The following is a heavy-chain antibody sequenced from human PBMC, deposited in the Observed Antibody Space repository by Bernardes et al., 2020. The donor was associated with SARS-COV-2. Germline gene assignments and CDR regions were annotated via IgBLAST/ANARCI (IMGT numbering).Heavy chain of an antibody. D-gene: IGHD3-9*01. Sequence: GGSLRLSCAASGFSLRDYWMHWVRQAPGKGLEWVSRIGTDGGYISSGDSVKGRFTISRDNAKNTLYLQMNNLGAEDTAVYYCARVVRYFDVWGQGALVTVSS. CDR1: GFSLRDYW. CDR3: ARVVRYFDV. J-gene: IGHJ4*02. CDR2: IGTDGGYI. V-gene: IGHV3-74*01.